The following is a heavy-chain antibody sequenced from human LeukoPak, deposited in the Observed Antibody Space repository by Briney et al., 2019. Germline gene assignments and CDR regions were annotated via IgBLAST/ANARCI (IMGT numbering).Heavy chain of an antibody. V-gene: IGHV3-30*01. D-gene: IGHD3-3*01. J-gene: IGHJ3*02. CDR1: GFTFSSYA. CDR2: ISYDGSNK. CDR3: ARDLRFGGAFDI. Sequence: RRSLRLSCAASGFTFSSYAMHWVRQAPGKGLEWVAVISYDGSNKYYADSVKGRFTISRDNSKNTLYLQMNSLRAEDTAVYYCARDLRFGGAFDIWGQGTMVTVSS.